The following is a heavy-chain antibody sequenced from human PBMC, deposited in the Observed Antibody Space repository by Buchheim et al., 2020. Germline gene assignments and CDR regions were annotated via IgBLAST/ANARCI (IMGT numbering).Heavy chain of an antibody. CDR1: GFTFSSYW. V-gene: IGHV3-7*01. D-gene: IGHD2-2*01. CDR3: ARDSPALKVVVPAAADY. CDR2: IKQDGSEK. Sequence: EVQLVESGGGLVQPGGSLRLSCAASGFTFSSYWMSWVRQAPGKGREWVANIKQDGSEKYYVDSVKGRFTISRDNAKNSLYLQMNSLRAEDTAVYYCARDSPALKVVVPAAADYWGQGTL. J-gene: IGHJ4*02.